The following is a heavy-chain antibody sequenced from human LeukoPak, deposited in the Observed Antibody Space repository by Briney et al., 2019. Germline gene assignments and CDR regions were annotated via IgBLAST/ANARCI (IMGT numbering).Heavy chain of an antibody. CDR2: ISSSSSYI. D-gene: IGHD3-10*01. J-gene: IGHJ4*02. V-gene: IGHV3-21*01. CDR3: AKDGWFGGDYLDY. Sequence: GGSLRLSCAASGFTFSSYSMNWVRQAPGKGLEWVSSISSSSSYIYYADSVKGRFTISRDNAKNSLYLQMNSLRAEDTAVYYCAKDGWFGGDYLDYWGQGTLVTVSS. CDR1: GFTFSSYS.